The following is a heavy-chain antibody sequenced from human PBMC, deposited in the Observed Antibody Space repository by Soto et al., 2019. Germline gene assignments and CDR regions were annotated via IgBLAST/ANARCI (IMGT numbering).Heavy chain of an antibody. V-gene: IGHV1-46*01. CDR3: AAGLRTYYYDSSGYYYVEASAFDI. Sequence: ASVKVSCKASGYTFTSFWMHWVRQAPGQGPEWMGVINPSDGITNYGLQFQGRVTLTRDTSTSTLYMELSSLRSEDTAVYYCAAGLRTYYYDSSGYYYVEASAFDIWGQGTMVTVSS. CDR2: INPSDGIT. J-gene: IGHJ3*02. D-gene: IGHD3-22*01. CDR1: GYTFTSFW.